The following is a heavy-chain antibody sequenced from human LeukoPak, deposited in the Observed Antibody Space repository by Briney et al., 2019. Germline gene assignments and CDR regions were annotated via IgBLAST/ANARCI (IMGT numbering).Heavy chain of an antibody. J-gene: IGHJ4*02. CDR3: ARGYDRNGYQSRGFDY. Sequence: SETLSLTCTVSGGSISSGSYYWSWIRQTAGKGLEWIGRIYPSGDGQYSPSFRSRATISLDTRNQFSLKLSSVTAADTAVYFCARGYDRNGYQSRGFDYWGQGALVNVSS. V-gene: IGHV4-61*02. D-gene: IGHD3-22*01. CDR2: IYPSGDG. CDR1: GGSISSGSYY.